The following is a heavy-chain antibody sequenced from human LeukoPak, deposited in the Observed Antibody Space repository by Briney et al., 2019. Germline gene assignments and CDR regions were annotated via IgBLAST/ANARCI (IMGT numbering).Heavy chain of an antibody. CDR2: IYYSGST. V-gene: IGHV4-39*01. CDR3: ARQDTYYYGSGSYYNVEYYYYYYMDV. D-gene: IGHD3-10*01. J-gene: IGHJ6*03. CDR1: GGSISSSSYY. Sequence: SETLSLTCTVSGGSISSSSYYWGWIRQPPGKGLEWIGSIYYSGSTYYNPSLKSRVTISVDTSKNQFSLKLSSVTAADTAVYYCARQDTYYYGSGSYYNVEYYYYYYMDVWGKGTTVTISS.